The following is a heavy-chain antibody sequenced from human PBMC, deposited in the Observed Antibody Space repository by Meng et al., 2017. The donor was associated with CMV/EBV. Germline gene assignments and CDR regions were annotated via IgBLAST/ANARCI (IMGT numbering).Heavy chain of an antibody. Sequence: QVQLQQWGAGLLKPSETLSLTCAVYGGSFSGYDWSWIRQPPGKGLEWIGEINHSGSTNYNPSLKSRVTISVDTSKNQFSLKLSSVTAADTAVYYCARCRARVVPDYWGQGTLVTVSS. CDR1: GGSFSGYD. D-gene: IGHD4-23*01. CDR3: ARCRARVVPDY. CDR2: INHSGST. J-gene: IGHJ4*02. V-gene: IGHV4-34*01.